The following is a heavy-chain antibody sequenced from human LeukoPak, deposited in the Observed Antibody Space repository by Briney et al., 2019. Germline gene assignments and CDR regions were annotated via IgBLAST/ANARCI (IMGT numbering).Heavy chain of an antibody. J-gene: IGHJ4*02. CDR1: GVSISSVNW. D-gene: IGHD3-10*02. V-gene: IGHV4-4*02. CDR2: IYHGGGT. CDR3: ARNRYYLLDN. Sequence: SGTLSLTCAVFGVSISSVNWGSWVRQPPGKGLEWIGEIYHGGGTNYNPSLTRRVTAAIDKSKKQFSLQVGCVTAADAAVYVCARNRYYLLDNSGQGTLGTISS.